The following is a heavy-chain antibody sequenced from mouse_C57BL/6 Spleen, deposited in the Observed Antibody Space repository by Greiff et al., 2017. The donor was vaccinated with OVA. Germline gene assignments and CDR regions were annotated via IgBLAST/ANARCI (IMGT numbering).Heavy chain of an antibody. CDR3: ARDSITTVVAMDY. D-gene: IGHD1-1*01. Sequence: EVQRVESGGDLVKPGGSLKLSCAASGFTFSSYGMSWVRQTPDKRLEWVATISSGGSYTYYPDSVKGRFTISRDNAKNTLYLQMSSLKSEDTAMYYCARDSITTVVAMDYWGQGTSVTVSS. CDR1: GFTFSSYG. CDR2: ISSGGSYT. V-gene: IGHV5-6*01. J-gene: IGHJ4*01.